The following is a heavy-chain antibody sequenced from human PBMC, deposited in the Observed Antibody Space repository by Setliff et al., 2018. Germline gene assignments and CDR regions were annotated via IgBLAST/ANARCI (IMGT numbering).Heavy chain of an antibody. CDR1: GFTFSDHW. V-gene: IGHV3-21*01. CDR2: ISPDSIHI. J-gene: IGHJ4*02. D-gene: IGHD1-1*01. Sequence: PGGSLRLSCAASGFTFSDHWMHWVRQAPGKGLEWVSSISPDSIHIYYADSVKGRLTISRDNAWDSLYLQMNSLGAEDTAVYYCARGFNFSPNFDFWGRGTLVTVSS. CDR3: ARGFNFSPNFDF.